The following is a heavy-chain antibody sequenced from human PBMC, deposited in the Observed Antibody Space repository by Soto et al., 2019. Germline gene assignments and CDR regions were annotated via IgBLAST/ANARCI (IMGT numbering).Heavy chain of an antibody. CDR3: ASPPVDEFDY. V-gene: IGHV4-30-4*01. CDR2: IHHSGSS. J-gene: IGHJ4*02. CDR1: GGSISSGDYY. Sequence: QVQLQESGPGLVKPSQTLSLTCTVSGGSISSGDYYWSWIRQPPGKGLEWIGDIHHSGSSYYNPSLKSRLTMSVDTSKNQSALNLSSVTAADTAVYYCASPPVDEFDYWGQGTLVTVSS. D-gene: IGHD5-12*01.